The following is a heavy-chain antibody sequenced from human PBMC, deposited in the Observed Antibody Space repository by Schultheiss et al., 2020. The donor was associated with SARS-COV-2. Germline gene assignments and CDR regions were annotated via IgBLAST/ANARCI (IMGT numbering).Heavy chain of an antibody. Sequence: GGSLRLSCAASGFTFSNAWMSWVRQAPGKGLEWVSAISGSGGSTYYADSVKGRFTISRDNAKNSLYLQMNSLRAEDTAVYYCAKVENDYGDYGLTYWGQGTLVTVSS. J-gene: IGHJ4*02. V-gene: IGHV3-23*01. CDR1: GFTFSNAW. CDR3: AKVENDYGDYGLTY. CDR2: ISGSGGST. D-gene: IGHD4-17*01.